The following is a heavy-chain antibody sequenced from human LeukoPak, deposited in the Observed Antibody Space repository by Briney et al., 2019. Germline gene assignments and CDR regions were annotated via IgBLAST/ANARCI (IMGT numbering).Heavy chain of an antibody. D-gene: IGHD3-10*01. J-gene: IGHJ5*02. CDR2: IYYSGST. V-gene: IGHV4-39*01. CDR1: GGSISSSTSY. CDR3: ARHFVYYYGSGTYYPCWFDP. Sequence: SETLSLTCAVSGGSISSSTSYWGWIRQPPGKGLEWIGRIYYSGSTFYNPSLKSRVTISVDTSRNQFSLKLSSVTAADTTVYYCARHFVYYYGSGTYYPCWFDPWGQGTLVTVSS.